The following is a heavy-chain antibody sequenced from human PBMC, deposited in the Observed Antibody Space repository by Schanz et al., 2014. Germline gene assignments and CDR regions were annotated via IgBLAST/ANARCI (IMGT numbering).Heavy chain of an antibody. CDR3: ARAKRFGDMDV. J-gene: IGHJ6*02. Sequence: QVQLVQSGAEVKKPGASVKVSCKTSGYTFSSYGITWVRQAPGRRLEWMGWINAANGNTRYSQKLQGRVTLTTDTSTSTAYMELRNLRSDDTAVYYCARAKRFGDMDVWGQGTTVTVSS. CDR2: INAANGNT. CDR1: GYTFSSYG. V-gene: IGHV1-18*01. D-gene: IGHD3-10*01.